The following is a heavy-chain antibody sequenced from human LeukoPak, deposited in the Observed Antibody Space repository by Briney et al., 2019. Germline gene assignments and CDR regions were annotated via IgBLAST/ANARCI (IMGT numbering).Heavy chain of an antibody. J-gene: IGHJ4*02. CDR3: AKDWSIRTAFDY. D-gene: IGHD2-21*01. CDR1: GFTFSSYA. CDR2: ISGSGGST. Sequence: GGSLRLSCAASGFTFSSYAMSWVRQAPGKGLEWVSAISGSGGSTFYADSVKGRFTISRDNYKNTLYLQMNRLRAEHTAVYYCAKDWSIRTAFDYWGQGTLVTVSS. V-gene: IGHV3-23*01.